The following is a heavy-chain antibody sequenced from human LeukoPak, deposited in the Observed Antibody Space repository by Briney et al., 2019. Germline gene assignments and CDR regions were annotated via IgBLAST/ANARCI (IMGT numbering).Heavy chain of an antibody. Sequence: GGSLKLSCAASGFTFDDYAMHWVRQAPGKGLEWVALISWEGQTTYYADSVRGRFTISRDNSKNSLYLQMNSLRTEDTAFYYCTRDTDYGSATNYFDSWGQGTLVSVSS. CDR1: GFTFDDYA. V-gene: IGHV3-43*01. CDR3: TRDTDYGSATNYFDS. D-gene: IGHD3-10*01. J-gene: IGHJ4*02. CDR2: ISWEGQTT.